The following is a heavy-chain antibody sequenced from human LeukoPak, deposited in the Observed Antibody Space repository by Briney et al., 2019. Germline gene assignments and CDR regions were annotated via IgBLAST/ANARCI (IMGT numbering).Heavy chain of an antibody. CDR1: GITFSNEW. Sequence: GGSLRLSCAASGITFSNEWMSWVRQAPGKGLEWVAHIKEDGSEKYYVDAVKGRFTISRDNAKNSLYLLMSSLRVEDAAVYYCVAGGAFDIWGQGTMVTVSS. J-gene: IGHJ3*02. D-gene: IGHD3-16*01. V-gene: IGHV3-7*01. CDR2: IKEDGSEK. CDR3: VAGGAFDI.